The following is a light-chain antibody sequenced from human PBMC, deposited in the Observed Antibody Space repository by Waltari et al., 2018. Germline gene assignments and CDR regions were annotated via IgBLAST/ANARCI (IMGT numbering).Light chain of an antibody. V-gene: IGLV1-40*01. CDR3: QSYDRSLSVI. Sequence: QSVLTQPHSVSGAPGARVSISCTGNSSNIGAGSAVQWYQQLPGAAPKLLIFGNSNRPSGVPDRFSGSKSGTSASLAITGLQAEDEADYYCQSYDRSLSVIFGGGTKLTVL. J-gene: IGLJ2*01. CDR1: SSNIGAGSA. CDR2: GNS.